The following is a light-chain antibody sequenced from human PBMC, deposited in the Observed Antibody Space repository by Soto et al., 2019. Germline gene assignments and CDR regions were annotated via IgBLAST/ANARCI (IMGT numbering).Light chain of an antibody. V-gene: IGKV1-5*01. Sequence: DIQMTQSPSSLSASVGDRVTITCRASQSISSWLAWYRQKPGKAPKLLVYDASNLESGVPSRFSGSGSGTEFTLTXXXXXXDDFATYYCQQYNTYSETFGQG. CDR2: DAS. CDR1: QSISSW. CDR3: QQYNTYSET. J-gene: IGKJ1*01.